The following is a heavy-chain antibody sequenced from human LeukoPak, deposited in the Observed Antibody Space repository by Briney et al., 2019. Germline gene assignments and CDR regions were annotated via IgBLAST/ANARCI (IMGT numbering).Heavy chain of an antibody. Sequence: ASVKVSCKASGYAFTSYAMHWVRQAPGQRLEWMGWINAGNGNKKYSQKFQGRVTITRDTSASTAYMELSSLRSEDTAVYYCARDDRIGSYPYYYYGMDVWGQGTTVTVSS. CDR1: GYAFTSYA. D-gene: IGHD1-26*01. J-gene: IGHJ6*02. CDR3: ARDDRIGSYPYYYYGMDV. V-gene: IGHV1-3*01. CDR2: INAGNGNK.